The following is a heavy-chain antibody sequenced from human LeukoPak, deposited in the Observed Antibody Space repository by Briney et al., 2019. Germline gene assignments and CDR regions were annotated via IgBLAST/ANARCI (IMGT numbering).Heavy chain of an antibody. J-gene: IGHJ4*02. CDR1: GFTFSNYW. Sequence: GGSLRLSCAASGFTFSNYWMSWVRQAPGKGLEWVANINQDGTEKYYMDSVKGRFTISRDNAKNSLHLQMASLRVEDTAIYYCARKYSWGQGILVTVSS. CDR2: INQDGTEK. CDR3: ARKYS. V-gene: IGHV3-7*01.